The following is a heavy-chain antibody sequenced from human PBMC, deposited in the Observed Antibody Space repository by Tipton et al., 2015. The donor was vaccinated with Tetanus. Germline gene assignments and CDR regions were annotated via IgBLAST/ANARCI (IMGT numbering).Heavy chain of an antibody. CDR1: GGSISSGDFH. CDR3: ARAKNELPKKCPFDS. V-gene: IGHV4-30-4*01. Sequence: TLSLTCTVSGGSISSGDFHWSWIRQPPGKGLEWIGYIYYSGSTYSNPSLKSRVTISMDTSKNQFSLKLSSVTAADTAVYYCARAKNELPKKCPFDSWGQGSLVIVSS. CDR2: IYYSGST. D-gene: IGHD1-1*01. J-gene: IGHJ4*02.